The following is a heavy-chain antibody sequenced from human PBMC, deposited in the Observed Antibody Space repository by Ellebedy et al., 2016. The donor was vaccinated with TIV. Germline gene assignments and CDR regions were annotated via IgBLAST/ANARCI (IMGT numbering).Heavy chain of an antibody. CDR1: GFTFTSYA. V-gene: IGHV3-23*01. CDR3: AKPPDNSGWYLFDS. D-gene: IGHD6-19*01. CDR2: ISISAAGTDAP. Sequence: GGSLRLSCAASGFTFTSYAMSWVRQAPGKGLEWVSSISISAAGTDAPCYADSVKGRFAISRDNSQNTLWLQMNSLRTDDTAIYYCAKPPDNSGWYLFDSWGQGTLVTVSS. J-gene: IGHJ4*02.